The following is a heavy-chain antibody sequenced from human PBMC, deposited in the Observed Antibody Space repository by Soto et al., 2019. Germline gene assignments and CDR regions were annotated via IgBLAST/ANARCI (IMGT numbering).Heavy chain of an antibody. D-gene: IGHD3-3*01. CDR3: ARVWSGYYDEYNWFDP. J-gene: IGHJ5*02. CDR2: IYYSGST. Sequence: SETLSVTCTVSGGSIISGDYYWSWIRQPPGKGLEWIGYIYYSGSTYYNPSLKSRVTISVDTSKNQFSLKLSSVTAADTAVYYCARVWSGYYDEYNWFDPWGQGTLVTVSS. CDR1: GGSIISGDYY. V-gene: IGHV4-30-4*01.